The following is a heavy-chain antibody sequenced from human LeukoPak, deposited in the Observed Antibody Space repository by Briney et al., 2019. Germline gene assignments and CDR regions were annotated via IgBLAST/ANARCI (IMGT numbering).Heavy chain of an antibody. J-gene: IGHJ4*02. Sequence: SQTLSLTCTVSGGSISSGSYYWSWIRQPAGKGLEWIGRTYTSGSPNYNPSLKSRVTISVDTSKNQFSLKLSSVTAADTAVYYCARDPYYYDSSGYYSDYWGQGTLVTVSS. CDR3: ARDPYYYDSSGYYSDY. D-gene: IGHD3-22*01. CDR2: TYTSGSP. V-gene: IGHV4-61*02. CDR1: GGSISSGSYY.